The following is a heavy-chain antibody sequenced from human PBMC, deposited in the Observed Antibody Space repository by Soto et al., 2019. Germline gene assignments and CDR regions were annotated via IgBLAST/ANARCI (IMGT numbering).Heavy chain of an antibody. V-gene: IGHV3-30*18. CDR2: ISYDGSNK. CDR1: GFTFSSYG. CDR3: AKGIPDY. Sequence: QVQLVESGGGVVQPGRSLRLSCAASGFTFSSYGMHWVRQAPGKGLEWVAVISYDGSNKYYADSVKGRFTISRDNSKNTLYLHMNSLRAEDTAVYYCAKGIPDYWGQGTLVTVSS. J-gene: IGHJ4*02.